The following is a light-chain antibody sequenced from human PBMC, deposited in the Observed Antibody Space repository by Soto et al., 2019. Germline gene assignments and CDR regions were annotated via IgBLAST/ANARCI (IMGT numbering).Light chain of an antibody. CDR1: SGHSNYA. J-gene: IGLJ2*01. CDR2: LNSDGSH. V-gene: IGLV4-69*01. Sequence: QSAVTQSPSASASLGASVKLTCTLSSGHSNYAIAWHQQQSEKGPRYLMKLNSDGSHSKGDGIPDRFSGSSSGAERYLTISSLQSEDEADYYCQTWGSGIVVFGGGTKLTVL. CDR3: QTWGSGIVV.